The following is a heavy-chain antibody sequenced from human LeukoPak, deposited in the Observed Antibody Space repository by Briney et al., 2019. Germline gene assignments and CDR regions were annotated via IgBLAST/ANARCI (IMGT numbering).Heavy chain of an antibody. CDR1: GGSISGYY. CDR2: IYYSGST. V-gene: IGHV4-59*01. Sequence: PSETLSLTCTVSGGSISGYYWSWIRQPPGKGLEWIGYIYYSGSTDYNPSLKSRVTISVDTSKNQFSLKLSSVTAADTAVYYCASLRYGSGSQGALDYGSDYWGQGTLVTVSS. J-gene: IGHJ4*02. CDR3: ASLRYGSGSQGALDYGSDY. D-gene: IGHD3-10*01.